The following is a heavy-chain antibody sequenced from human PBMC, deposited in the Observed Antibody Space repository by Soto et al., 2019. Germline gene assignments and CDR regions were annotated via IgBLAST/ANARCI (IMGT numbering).Heavy chain of an antibody. CDR3: ARERVLAYCGGDCPPPFDY. D-gene: IGHD2-21*02. J-gene: IGHJ4*02. Sequence: SLRLSCAASVFTFSSYGMHWVRQAPGKGLEWVAVIWYDGSNKYYADSVKGRFTISRDNSKNTLYLQMNSLRAEDTAVYYCARERVLAYCGGDCPPPFDYWGQGTLVTVSS. CDR2: IWYDGSNK. CDR1: VFTFSSYG. V-gene: IGHV3-33*01.